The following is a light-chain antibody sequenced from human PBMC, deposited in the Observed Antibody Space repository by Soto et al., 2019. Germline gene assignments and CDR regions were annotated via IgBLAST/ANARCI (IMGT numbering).Light chain of an antibody. CDR1: QIISSW. V-gene: IGKV1-5*01. CDR3: QQYNSYPYT. J-gene: IGKJ2*01. CDR2: DVS. Sequence: DIQMTQSPFTLSASVGDRVTITCRASQIISSWLAWYQQKPGKAPRLLIYDVSTLQSGVPSRFSGSGSETEFTLTISSLQPDDFATSYCQQYNSYPYTFGQGTKVDIK.